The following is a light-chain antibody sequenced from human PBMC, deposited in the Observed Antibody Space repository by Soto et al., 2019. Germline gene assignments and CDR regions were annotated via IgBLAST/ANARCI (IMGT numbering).Light chain of an antibody. CDR2: DAS. Sequence: DFQMTQSPSTLSASVGARVTITCRASQSISSWLAWYHQKPGKAPKLLIYDASSLESGVPSRFSGSGSGTEFTLTISSLQPDDFATYYCQQYNSYSTFGQGTKV. CDR1: QSISSW. J-gene: IGKJ1*01. CDR3: QQYNSYST. V-gene: IGKV1-5*01.